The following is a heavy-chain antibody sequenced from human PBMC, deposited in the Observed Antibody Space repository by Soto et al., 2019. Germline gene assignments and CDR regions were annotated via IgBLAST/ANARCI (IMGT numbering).Heavy chain of an antibody. CDR3: ARQYDFWSGGGWFDP. J-gene: IGHJ5*02. D-gene: IGHD3-3*01. Sequence: QLQLQESGPGLVKPSETLSLTCTVSGGSITSSNYYWGWIRQPPGKGLEWIAIIYYNGITYYNPSLKSRVIISVDTSKNQFSLRLSSVTAADTAVYYCARQYDFWSGGGWFDPWGQGTLVTVSS. CDR2: IYYNGIT. V-gene: IGHV4-39*01. CDR1: GGSITSSNYY.